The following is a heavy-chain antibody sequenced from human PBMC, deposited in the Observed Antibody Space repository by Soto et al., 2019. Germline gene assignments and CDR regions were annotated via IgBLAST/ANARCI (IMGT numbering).Heavy chain of an antibody. Sequence: AASVKVSCKACGYTFTSYGISWVRQAPGQGLEWMGWPSAHKANTNYPQKLQGRVTMTTDTSTSTVYMALRSLRSDDTAVYYCARRQRLVGGYHYGMDVWGQATTVTVSS. J-gene: IGHJ6*02. CDR1: GYTFTSYG. D-gene: IGHD6-19*01. V-gene: IGHV1-18*01. CDR3: ARRQRLVGGYHYGMDV. CDR2: PSAHKANT.